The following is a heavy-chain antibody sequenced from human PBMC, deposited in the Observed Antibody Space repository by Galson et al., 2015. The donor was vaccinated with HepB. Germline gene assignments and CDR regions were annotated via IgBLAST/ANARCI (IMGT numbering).Heavy chain of an antibody. CDR1: GGTFSSYT. CDR2: IIPILGIA. Sequence: SVKVSCKASGGTFSSYTISWVRQAPGQGLEWMGRIIPILGIANYAQKFQGRVTITADKSTNTAYMELSSLRSEDTAVYYCQLSAGSYYTSGIYWGQGTLVTVSS. D-gene: IGHD3-10*01. V-gene: IGHV1-69*02. J-gene: IGHJ4*02. CDR3: QLSAGSYYTSGIY.